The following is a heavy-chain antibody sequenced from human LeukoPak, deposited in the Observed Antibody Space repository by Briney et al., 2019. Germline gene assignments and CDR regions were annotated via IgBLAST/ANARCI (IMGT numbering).Heavy chain of an antibody. D-gene: IGHD1-26*01. Sequence: GGSLRLSCAASGFTFSSYSMNWVRQAPGKGLEWVSSISSSSSYIYYADSVKGRFTISRDNAKNSLYLQMNSLRAEDTAVYYCARDLSGSYVFDYWGQGTLVTVSS. CDR1: GFTFSSYS. V-gene: IGHV3-21*01. CDR3: ARDLSGSYVFDY. J-gene: IGHJ4*02. CDR2: ISSSSSYI.